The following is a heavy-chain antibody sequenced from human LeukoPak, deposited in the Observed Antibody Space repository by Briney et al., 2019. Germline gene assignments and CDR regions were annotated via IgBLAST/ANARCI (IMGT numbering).Heavy chain of an antibody. CDR3: ARAPTSYSSGWYVSWHYYYYMDV. V-gene: IGHV3-21*01. Sequence: PGGSLRLSCAASGFTFSSYSMNWVRQAPGKGLEWVSSISSSSSYIYYADSVKGRFTISRDNAKNSLYLQMNSLRAEDTAVYYCARAPTSYSSGWYVSWHYYYYMDVWGKGTTVTISS. J-gene: IGHJ6*03. D-gene: IGHD6-19*01. CDR2: ISSSSSYI. CDR1: GFTFSSYS.